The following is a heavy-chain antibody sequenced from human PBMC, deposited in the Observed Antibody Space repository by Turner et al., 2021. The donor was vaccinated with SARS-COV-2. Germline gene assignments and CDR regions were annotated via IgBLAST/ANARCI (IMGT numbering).Heavy chain of an antibody. J-gene: IGHJ2*01. D-gene: IGHD1-26*01. Sequence: EVQLLESGGGLVQPGGSLRLSCAASGFTFSSYAMSWVRQAPGKGLEWVSAISGSGGSTYYADSVKGRFTISRDNSKNTLYLQMNSLRAEDTAVYYCAKVGGWELRRKWFFDLWGRGTLVSVSS. V-gene: IGHV3-23*01. CDR2: ISGSGGST. CDR3: AKVGGWELRRKWFFDL. CDR1: GFTFSSYA.